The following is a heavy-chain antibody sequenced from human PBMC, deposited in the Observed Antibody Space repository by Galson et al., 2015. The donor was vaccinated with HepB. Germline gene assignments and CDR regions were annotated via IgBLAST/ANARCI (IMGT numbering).Heavy chain of an antibody. V-gene: IGHV1-8*01. D-gene: IGHD4-11*01. CDR2: MNPNSGNT. CDR1: GYTFTSYD. J-gene: IGHJ4*02. Sequence: SVKVSCKASGYTFTSYDINWVRQATGQGLEWMGWMNPNSGNTGYAQKFQGRVTMTRNTSISTAYMELSSLRSEDTAVYYCARAATTYSNYGGMFGYWGQGTLVTVSS. CDR3: ARAATTYSNYGGMFGY.